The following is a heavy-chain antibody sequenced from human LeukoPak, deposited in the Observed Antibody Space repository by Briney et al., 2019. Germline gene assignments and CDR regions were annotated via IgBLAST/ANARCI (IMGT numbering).Heavy chain of an antibody. V-gene: IGHV3-43D*03. CDR3: ARRITTVVTRYFDL. CDR1: GFTFDDYA. CDR2: ISWDGGST. D-gene: IGHD4-23*01. J-gene: IGHJ2*01. Sequence: GGSLRLSCAVSGFTFDDYAMHWVRQAPGKGLEWVSLISWDGGSTFYADSVKGRFTISKDNAKNSLYLQMNSLRAEDTAVYYCARRITTVVTRYFDLWGRGTLVTVSS.